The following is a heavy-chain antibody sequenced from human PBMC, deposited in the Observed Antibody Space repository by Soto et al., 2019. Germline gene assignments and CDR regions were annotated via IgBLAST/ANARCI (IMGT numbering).Heavy chain of an antibody. CDR1: GFTFSSYA. V-gene: IGHV3-23*01. CDR2: ISVSGGT. J-gene: IGHJ4*02. D-gene: IGHD6-6*01. Sequence: GGSLRLSCAASGFTFSSYAMNWVRQAPGQGPEWVSHISVSGGTYYADSVKGRFTISRDNSKNTLFLQMNSLRAEDTAVYYCAKFLSSANSFDYWGQGAPLTVSS. CDR3: AKFLSSANSFDY.